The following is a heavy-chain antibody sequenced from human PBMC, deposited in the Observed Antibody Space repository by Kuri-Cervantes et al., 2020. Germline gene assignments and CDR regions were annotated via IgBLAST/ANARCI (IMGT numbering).Heavy chain of an antibody. CDR3: AKDGKYGDYGRFDY. Sequence: GGSLRLSCAASGFTFSTYAMSWVRQAPGKGLEWVSAVSGSGDSTYYADSVKGRFTISRDNSKNTLYLQMNSLRAEDTAVYYCAKDGKYGDYGRFDYWGQGTLVTDSS. CDR2: VSGSGDST. V-gene: IGHV3-23*01. CDR1: GFTFSTYA. D-gene: IGHD4-17*01. J-gene: IGHJ4*02.